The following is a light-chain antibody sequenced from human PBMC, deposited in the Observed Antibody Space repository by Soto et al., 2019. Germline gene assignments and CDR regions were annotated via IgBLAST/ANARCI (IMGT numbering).Light chain of an antibody. CDR3: QQYNNWPGT. Sequence: EIVMTQSPATLSMSPGERATLSCRASQSVRTSLAWYQQKPGQAPRLLIHGALTRATGIPARFSGSGSGTEFTLTISGLQSEDFAVYYCQQYNNWPGTFGQGTKVEIK. V-gene: IGKV3-15*01. CDR1: QSVRTS. J-gene: IGKJ1*01. CDR2: GAL.